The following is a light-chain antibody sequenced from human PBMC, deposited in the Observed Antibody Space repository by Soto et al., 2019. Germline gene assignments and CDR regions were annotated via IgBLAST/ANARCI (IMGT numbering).Light chain of an antibody. CDR3: QQYGT. Sequence: IQVTQSPSTLSAFVGDRVTITCRASQSISSWLAWYQQKPGKAPKLLIYDASSLESGVPSRFSGSGSGTDFTLTISSLQPDDFATYYCQQYGTFGQGTKVDIK. CDR2: DAS. CDR1: QSISSW. V-gene: IGKV1-5*01. J-gene: IGKJ1*01.